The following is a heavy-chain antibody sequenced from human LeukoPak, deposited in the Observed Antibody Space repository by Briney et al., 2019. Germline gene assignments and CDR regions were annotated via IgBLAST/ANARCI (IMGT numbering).Heavy chain of an antibody. Sequence: GASVKVSCKASGYTFTGYYMHWVRQAPGQGLEWMGWINPNSGGTNYAQKFQGRVTMTRDTSISTAYMELSRLRSDDTAVYYCARVISPRLLSPPYNGFDPWGQGPLVTVSS. J-gene: IGHJ5*02. CDR2: INPNSGGT. CDR1: GYTFTGYY. V-gene: IGHV1-2*02. CDR3: ARVISPRLLSPPYNGFDP. D-gene: IGHD2-2*01.